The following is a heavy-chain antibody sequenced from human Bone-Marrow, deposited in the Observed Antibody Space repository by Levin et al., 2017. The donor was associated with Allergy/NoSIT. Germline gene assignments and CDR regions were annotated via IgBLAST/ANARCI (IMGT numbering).Heavy chain of an antibody. Sequence: SQTLSLTCAVSGGPISSGGYSWSWIRQPPGKVLEWIGYIYHSGTTYYNPSLKSRVTISLDRSKNQFSLKLTSVTAADTAVYYCARLRGSGDHYYSGMDVWGQGTTVTISS. CDR2: IYHSGTT. CDR1: GGPISSGGYS. V-gene: IGHV4-30-2*01. J-gene: IGHJ6*02. CDR3: ARLRGSGDHYYSGMDV. D-gene: IGHD3-3*01.